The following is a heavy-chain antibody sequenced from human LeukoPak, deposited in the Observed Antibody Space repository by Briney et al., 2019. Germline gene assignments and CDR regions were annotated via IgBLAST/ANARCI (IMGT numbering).Heavy chain of an antibody. CDR1: GFTFSSYA. Sequence: GRSLRLSCAASGFTFSSYAMHWVRQAPGKGLEWGAVISYDGSNKYYADSVKGRFTISRDNSKNTLYLQMNSLRAEDTAVYYCARDNRHYDSSGYLDYWGQGTLVTVSS. V-gene: IGHV3-30*04. J-gene: IGHJ4*02. CDR3: ARDNRHYDSSGYLDY. CDR2: ISYDGSNK. D-gene: IGHD3-22*01.